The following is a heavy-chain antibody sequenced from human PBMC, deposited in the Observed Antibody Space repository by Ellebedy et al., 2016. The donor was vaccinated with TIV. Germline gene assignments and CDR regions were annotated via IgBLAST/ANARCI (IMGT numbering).Heavy chain of an antibody. CDR3: ARVSTNAAFDI. J-gene: IGHJ3*02. D-gene: IGHD2-8*01. V-gene: IGHV3-74*01. CDR1: GFTFSNYW. Sequence: GGSLRLSXAASGFTFSNYWMHWVRQAPGKGLVWVSRINSDGSSTTYADSVKGRFTISRDNARNTLFLQMNSLRAEDTAVYYCARVSTNAAFDIWGQGTMVTVSS. CDR2: INSDGSST.